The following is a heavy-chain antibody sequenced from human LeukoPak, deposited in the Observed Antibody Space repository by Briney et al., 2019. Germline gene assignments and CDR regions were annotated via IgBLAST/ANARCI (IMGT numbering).Heavy chain of an antibody. Sequence: ASVKVSCKASGYTFTAYNLHWVRQAPGQGLEWMGWINPNSGTTKYAQKFQGRVTLITDTSISTVYMELSSLTSDDTAVYYCARLAQCGGDCSASGNWGQGALVTVSS. J-gene: IGHJ4*02. CDR2: INPNSGTT. V-gene: IGHV1-2*02. CDR3: ARLAQCGGDCSASGN. CDR1: GYTFTAYN. D-gene: IGHD2-21*02.